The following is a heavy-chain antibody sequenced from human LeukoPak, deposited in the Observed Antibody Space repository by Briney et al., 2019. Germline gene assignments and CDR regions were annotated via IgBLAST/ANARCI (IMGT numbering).Heavy chain of an antibody. CDR3: AKGTGSHDN. CDR2: ISAAGVGT. Sequence: GGSLRLSCVASGFTFTSYAMTGVRQAPEKGLEWVSSISAAGVGTYYADSLKGRFTISRDNSKNTLFLQMNSLRAEDTAVYYCAKGTGSHDNWGQGTLVTVSS. CDR1: GFTFTSYA. J-gene: IGHJ4*02. D-gene: IGHD1-26*01. V-gene: IGHV3-23*01.